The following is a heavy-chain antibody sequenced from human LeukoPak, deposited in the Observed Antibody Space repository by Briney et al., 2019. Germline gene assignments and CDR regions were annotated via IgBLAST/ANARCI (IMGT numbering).Heavy chain of an antibody. D-gene: IGHD4/OR15-4a*01. CDR2: ISGSGGTT. J-gene: IGHJ5*02. Sequence: PGGSLRLSCAVSGFTFSNYAMSWVRQDPGKGLEWVSGISGSGGTTYYADSVKGRFTISRDNSKNTLYLQMNSLRVEDTAIYYCAKGPPLNWFDPWGQGTLVTVSS. CDR1: GFTFSNYA. CDR3: AKGPPLNWFDP. V-gene: IGHV3-23*01.